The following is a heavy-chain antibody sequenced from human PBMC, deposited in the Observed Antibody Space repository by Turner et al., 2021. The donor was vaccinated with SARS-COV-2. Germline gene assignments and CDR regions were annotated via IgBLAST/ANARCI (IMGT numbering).Heavy chain of an antibody. V-gene: IGHV3-53*01. CDR2: SYSGGRT. CDR3: ARGYSSGWYQRGAFDI. Sequence: EVQLVESGGGLIQPGGSLRLSCAASGFTVSSNYMSWVRQAPGKGLEWVSVSYSGGRTYYADSVKGRFTISRDNSKNTLYLQMNSLRAEDTAVYYCARGYSSGWYQRGAFDIWGQGTMVTVSS. D-gene: IGHD6-19*01. J-gene: IGHJ3*02. CDR1: GFTVSSNY.